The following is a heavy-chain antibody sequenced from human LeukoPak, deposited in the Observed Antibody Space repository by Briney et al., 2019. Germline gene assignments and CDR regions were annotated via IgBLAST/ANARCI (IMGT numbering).Heavy chain of an antibody. D-gene: IGHD3-10*01. V-gene: IGHV3-7*01. CDR1: YW. Sequence: YWMSWVRPAPGKGLEWVANIKQDGSEKYYVDSVKGRFTISRDNAKNSLYLQMNSLRAEDTAVYYCARDRYYYGSGSFLFDYWGQGTLVTVSS. CDR3: ARDRYYYGSGSFLFDY. CDR2: IKQDGSEK. J-gene: IGHJ4*02.